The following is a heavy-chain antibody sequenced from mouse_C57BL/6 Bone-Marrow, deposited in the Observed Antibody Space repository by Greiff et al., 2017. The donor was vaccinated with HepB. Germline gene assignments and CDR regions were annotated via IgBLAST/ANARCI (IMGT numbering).Heavy chain of an antibody. CDR2: ISSGSSTI. CDR3: ARGGLYYDHDDYAMDY. Sequence: EVHLVESGGGLVKPGGSLKLSCAASGFTFSDYGMHWVRQAPEKRLEWVAYISSGSSTIYYADTVKGRFTISRDNAKNTLFLQMTSLRSEDTAMYYCARGGLYYDHDDYAMDYWGQGTSVTVSS. V-gene: IGHV5-17*01. J-gene: IGHJ4*01. CDR1: GFTFSDYG. D-gene: IGHD2-4*01.